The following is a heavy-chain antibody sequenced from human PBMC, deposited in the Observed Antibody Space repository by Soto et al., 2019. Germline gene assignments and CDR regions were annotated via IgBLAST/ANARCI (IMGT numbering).Heavy chain of an antibody. CDR1: GFTFDSYG. Sequence: VQLLESGGGLVQPGGSLRLSCAASGFTFDSYGMSWVRQAPGKGLEWVSSISGSGGSTYYADSVKGRFTISRDNSKNTLYLQMNSLSAEDPAVYFCAKVLTAGGLDYWGQGTLVTVSS. J-gene: IGHJ4*02. CDR2: ISGSGGST. CDR3: AKVLTAGGLDY. V-gene: IGHV3-23*01. D-gene: IGHD6-13*01.